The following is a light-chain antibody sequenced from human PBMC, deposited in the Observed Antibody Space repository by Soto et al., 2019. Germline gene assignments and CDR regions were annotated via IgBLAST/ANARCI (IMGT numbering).Light chain of an antibody. CDR3: QQYKTYPLT. CDR1: QGVGTS. V-gene: IGKV1-16*02. Sequence: DIQMTQSPSSLSASVGDRVTITCRASQGVGTSLAWFQQKPGKAPHTLIYDATNLQSGVPSKFSGSGSGTDFTLTISSLRPEDFSTYYCQQYKTYPLTFGQGTKVEIK. CDR2: DAT. J-gene: IGKJ1*01.